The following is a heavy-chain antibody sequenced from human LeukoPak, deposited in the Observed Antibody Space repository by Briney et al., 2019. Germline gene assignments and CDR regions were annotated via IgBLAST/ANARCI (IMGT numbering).Heavy chain of an antibody. CDR3: AREGRLGRYYYMGV. V-gene: IGHV4-4*07. CDR1: GGSINNYY. CDR2: VYSSGST. Sequence: SETLSLTCSVSGGSINNYYWSWIRQPAGKGLEWIGRVYSSGSTNYNPSLKSRVTISVDMSKKQFSMRLTSVTAADTAVYYCAREGRLGRYYYMGVWGKGTTVTVSS. D-gene: IGHD6-19*01. J-gene: IGHJ6*03.